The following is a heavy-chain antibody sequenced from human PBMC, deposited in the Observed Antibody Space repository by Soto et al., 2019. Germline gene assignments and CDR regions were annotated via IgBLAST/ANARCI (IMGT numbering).Heavy chain of an antibody. CDR3: AREGITMIVVVMFDY. V-gene: IGHV3-30-3*01. D-gene: IGHD3-22*01. CDR2: ISYDGSNK. J-gene: IGHJ4*02. Sequence: LRLSCAASGFTFSSYAMHWVRQAPGKGLEWVAVISYDGSNKYYADSVKGRFTISRDNSRNTLYLQMNSLRAEDTAVYYCAREGITMIVVVMFDYWGQGTLVTVSS. CDR1: GFTFSSYA.